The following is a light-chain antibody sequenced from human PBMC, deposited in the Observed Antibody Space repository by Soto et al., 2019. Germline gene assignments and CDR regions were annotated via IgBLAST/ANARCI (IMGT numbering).Light chain of an antibody. CDR3: TSFTSSTTYV. Sequence: QSVLTQPASVSGSPGQSITISCTGTSSDVGGHNYVCWYQHHPGKAPKLIISEVSNRPSGVSDRFSGSKSGNTASLTISGLQPEDEADYYCTSFTSSTTYVFGTGTKVTVL. CDR2: EVS. V-gene: IGLV2-14*01. J-gene: IGLJ1*01. CDR1: SSDVGGHNY.